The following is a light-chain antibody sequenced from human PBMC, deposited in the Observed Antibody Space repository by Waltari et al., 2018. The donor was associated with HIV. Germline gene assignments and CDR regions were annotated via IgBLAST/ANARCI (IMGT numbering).Light chain of an antibody. J-gene: IGLJ2*01. Sequence: QSVLTPPPSVSAAPGQRVTISCTGTSSNIWAGFDVHWYQHLPGTVPKVLIYNTTDRPSGVPDRFSGSKSATSASLAITGLQAEDEANYYCQSYDISLSGWVFGGGTKLTVL. CDR1: SSNIWAGFD. V-gene: IGLV1-40*01. CDR2: NTT. CDR3: QSYDISLSGWV.